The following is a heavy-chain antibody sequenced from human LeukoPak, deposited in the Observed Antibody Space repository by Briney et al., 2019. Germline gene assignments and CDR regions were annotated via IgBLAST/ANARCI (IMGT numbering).Heavy chain of an antibody. J-gene: IGHJ3*02. CDR1: GGSISSSSYY. Sequence: SETLSLTCTVSGGSISSSSYYWGWIRQPPGKGLEWIGSIYYSGSTYYNPSLKSRVTISVDTSKNQFSLKLSSVTAADTAVYYCAREPRVAARWGAFDIWGQGTMVTVSS. CDR2: IYYSGST. D-gene: IGHD6-6*01. V-gene: IGHV4-39*07. CDR3: AREPRVAARWGAFDI.